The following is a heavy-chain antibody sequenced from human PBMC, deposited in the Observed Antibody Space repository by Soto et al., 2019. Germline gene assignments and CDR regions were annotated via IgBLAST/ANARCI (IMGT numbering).Heavy chain of an antibody. V-gene: IGHV1-69*06. J-gene: IGHJ4*02. Sequence: SVKVSCKASGCTFSSYAISWVRQAPGQGLEWMGGIIPIFGTANYAQKFQGRVTITADKSTSTAYMELSSLRSEDTAVYYCAREFRGTTFEYWGQGTLVTVSS. CDR3: AREFRGTTFEY. CDR2: IIPIFGTA. CDR1: GCTFSSYA. D-gene: IGHD1-7*01.